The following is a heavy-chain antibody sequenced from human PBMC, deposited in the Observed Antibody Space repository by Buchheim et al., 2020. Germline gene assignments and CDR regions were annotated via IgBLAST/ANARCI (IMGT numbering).Heavy chain of an antibody. Sequence: QVQLQESGPGLVKPAGTLSLTCGVSGDSISSTDWWNWVRQPPGKGLEWIGEINHSGTTNYSPSLKSRVTMSVDKFKKRFSLNLSSVTAADTAVYYCARNFGLGGMDVWGRGTT. D-gene: IGHD3-16*01. CDR2: INHSGTT. V-gene: IGHV4-4*02. J-gene: IGHJ6*02. CDR3: ARNFGLGGMDV. CDR1: GDSISSTDW.